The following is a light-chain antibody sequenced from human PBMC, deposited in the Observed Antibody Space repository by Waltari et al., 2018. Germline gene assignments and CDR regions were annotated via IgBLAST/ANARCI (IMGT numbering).Light chain of an antibody. CDR2: EIS. Sequence: QSALTQPASVSGSPGPSITISCTGTSCDVGSYNLVSWYQQHPGKAPKLMIYEISKRPSGVSNRFSGSKSGNTASLTISGLQAEDEADYYCCSYAGSSTNYVFGTGTKVTVL. J-gene: IGLJ1*01. V-gene: IGLV2-23*02. CDR3: CSYAGSSTNYV. CDR1: SCDVGSYNL.